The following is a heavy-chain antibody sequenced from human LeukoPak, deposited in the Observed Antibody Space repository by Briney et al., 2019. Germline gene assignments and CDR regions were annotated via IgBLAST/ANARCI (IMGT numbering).Heavy chain of an antibody. J-gene: IGHJ4*02. Sequence: PGGSLRLSCAASGFTFDDYAMHWVRQAPGKGLEWVSGISWNSGGIGYADSVKGRFTISRDNAKNSLYLQMNSLRAEDTAVYYCARDVWNDVGGFDYWGQGTLVTVSS. V-gene: IGHV3-9*01. D-gene: IGHD1-1*01. CDR1: GFTFDDYA. CDR3: ARDVWNDVGGFDY. CDR2: ISWNSGGI.